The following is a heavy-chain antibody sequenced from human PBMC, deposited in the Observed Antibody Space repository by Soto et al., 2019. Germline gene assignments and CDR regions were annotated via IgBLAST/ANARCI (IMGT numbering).Heavy chain of an antibody. CDR2: MNPNSGNT. Sequence: QVQLVQSGAEVKKPGASVKVSCKASGYTFTSYDINWVRQATGQGLEWMGWMNPNSGNTGYAQKFQGRVTMTRNTSISTAYMELISLRSEDTAVYYCAISSIAARPHYYYGMDVWGQVTTVTVSS. D-gene: IGHD6-6*01. CDR1: GYTFTSYD. V-gene: IGHV1-8*01. CDR3: AISSIAARPHYYYGMDV. J-gene: IGHJ6*02.